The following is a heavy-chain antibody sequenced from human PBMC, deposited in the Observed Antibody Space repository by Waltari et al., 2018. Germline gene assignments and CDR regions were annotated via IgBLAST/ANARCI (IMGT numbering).Heavy chain of an antibody. V-gene: IGHV1-24*01. CDR1: GYTLAGFS. CDR2: RDPKDGHA. Sequence: QVQVEQSGAEVKKPGASVKVPCKVPGYTLAGFSIHWVRRSPGHGLEWLGRRDPKDGHAADGENLKGRETMTGNAYTDTAYRDLTSLRPEDAALYCCRVTGRKIVVMAGTSPSVYSYIDVWSRGTTVTVS. D-gene: IGHD2-15*01. CDR3: RVTGRKIVVMAGTSPSVYSYIDV. J-gene: IGHJ6*03.